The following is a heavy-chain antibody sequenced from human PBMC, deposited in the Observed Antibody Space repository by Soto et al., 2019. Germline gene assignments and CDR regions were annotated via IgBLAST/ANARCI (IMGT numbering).Heavy chain of an antibody. CDR1: GFTFSIYW. J-gene: IGHJ4*02. D-gene: IGHD5-12*01. Sequence: EVQLVESGGGLVQPGGSLRLACAATGFTFSIYWMSWVRQAPGKGLEWVANIKQDGSEKYYVDSVKGRFTISRDNAKNSLYLQMNSLRAEDTAVYYCARTSGYSGYDLGPYWRQGTLVTVSS. V-gene: IGHV3-7*01. CDR3: ARTSGYSGYDLGPY. CDR2: IKQDGSEK.